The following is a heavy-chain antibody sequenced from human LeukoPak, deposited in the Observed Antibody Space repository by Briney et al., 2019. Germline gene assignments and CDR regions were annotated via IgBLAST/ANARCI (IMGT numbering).Heavy chain of an antibody. V-gene: IGHV5-51*01. D-gene: IGHD2-21*02. CDR2: IYPGDSDT. CDR3: ARGGFVVVTAMFTYDAFDI. Sequence: GESLKISCKGSGYSFTSYWIGWVRQMPGKGLEWMGIIYPGDSDTRYSPSFQGQVTISADKSISTAYLQWSSLKALDTAMYYCARGGFVVVTAMFTYDAFDIWGQGTMVTVSS. J-gene: IGHJ3*02. CDR1: GYSFTSYW.